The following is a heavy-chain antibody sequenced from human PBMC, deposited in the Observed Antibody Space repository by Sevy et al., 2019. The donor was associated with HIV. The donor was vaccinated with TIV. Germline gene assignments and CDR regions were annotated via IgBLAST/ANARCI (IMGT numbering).Heavy chain of an antibody. CDR2: IKSKTDGGTT. CDR3: TTKHGFWSGYYYFDY. V-gene: IGHV3-15*01. J-gene: IGHJ4*02. CDR1: GLTFINAW. Sequence: GGSLRLSCAASGLTFINAWMTWVRQAPGMGLEWVGRIKSKTDGGTTDYAAPVKSRFTISRDDSKNTLYLQMNSLKTEDTAVYYCTTKHGFWSGYYYFDYWGQGTLVTVSS. D-gene: IGHD3-3*01.